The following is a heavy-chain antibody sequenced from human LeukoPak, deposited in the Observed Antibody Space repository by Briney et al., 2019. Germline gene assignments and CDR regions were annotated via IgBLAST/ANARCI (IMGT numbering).Heavy chain of an antibody. Sequence: PGGSLRLSCAASGFTFSTASVHWGRQAPGRGLEWVSAFDTGFGTYYPDSLKGRFTISRDNTKNTLFLQMKSLRAEDTAVYYCARSSGWWSLDYWGQGTLVTVSS. CDR3: ARSSGWWSLDY. V-gene: IGHV3-23*01. CDR2: FDTGFGT. J-gene: IGHJ4*02. D-gene: IGHD6-19*01. CDR1: GFTFSTAS.